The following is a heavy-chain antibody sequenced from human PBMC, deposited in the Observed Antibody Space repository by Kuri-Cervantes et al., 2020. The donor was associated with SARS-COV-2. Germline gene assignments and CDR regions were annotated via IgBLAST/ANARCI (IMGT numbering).Heavy chain of an antibody. CDR2: ISYDGRNT. Sequence: GESLKSSCEASGFIFSDYAIGWVRQAPGKGLEWVAIISYDGRNTKFADSVKGRFTISRDNSKNVVYLQMNSLRIEDTAEYFCARDPGRADSSGWKRPFDYWGQGTLVTVSS. CDR1: GFIFSDYA. CDR3: ARDPGRADSSGWKRPFDY. J-gene: IGHJ4*02. V-gene: IGHV3-30*14. D-gene: IGHD6-19*01.